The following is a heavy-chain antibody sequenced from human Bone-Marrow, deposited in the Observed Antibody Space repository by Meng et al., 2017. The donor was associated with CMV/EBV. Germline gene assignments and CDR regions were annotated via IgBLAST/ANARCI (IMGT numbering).Heavy chain of an antibody. V-gene: IGHV3-53*01. CDR2: IYSGGRT. J-gene: IGHJ6*02. D-gene: IGHD4-11*01. CDR1: GFTVSSNY. Sequence: GESLKISCAASGFTVSSNYMSWVRQAPGKGLEWVSVIYSGGRTYYADSVKGRFAVSRDNSKNTVYLQINSLRPEDTAVYYCARMDYSRMDVWGQGTTVTVSS. CDR3: ARMDYSRMDV.